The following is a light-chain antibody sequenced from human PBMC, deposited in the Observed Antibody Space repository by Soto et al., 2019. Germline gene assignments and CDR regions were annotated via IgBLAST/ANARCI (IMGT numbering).Light chain of an antibody. CDR1: QRISSY. Sequence: DIQMTQSPSSLSASVGDRVTITCRASQRISSYLNWYPQKPGKAPKLLFYAASSLQSGVPSRFIGSGSGTDFTLTISSLQSEDFATYYVHQSYSTPQTFGHGTKVDIK. J-gene: IGKJ1*01. V-gene: IGKV1-39*01. CDR3: HQSYSTPQT. CDR2: AAS.